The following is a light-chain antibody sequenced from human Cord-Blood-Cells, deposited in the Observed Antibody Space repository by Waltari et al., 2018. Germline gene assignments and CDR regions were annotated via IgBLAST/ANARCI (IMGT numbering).Light chain of an antibody. V-gene: IGKV4-1*01. Sequence: DIVMTHSPDSLAVSLGERATHNCKHSQSVLYSSNNKNYLAWYQQKPGQPPKLLIYWASTRESGVPDRFSGSGSGTDFTLTISSLQAEDVAVYYCQQYYSTPFTFGPGTKVDIK. J-gene: IGKJ3*01. CDR3: QQYYSTPFT. CDR1: QSVLYSSNNKNY. CDR2: WAS.